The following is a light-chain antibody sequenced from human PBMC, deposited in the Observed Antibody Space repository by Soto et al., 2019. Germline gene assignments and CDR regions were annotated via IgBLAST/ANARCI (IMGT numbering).Light chain of an antibody. CDR3: QSFDSHVLGLL. V-gene: IGLV1-40*01. Sequence: QSVLTQPPSVTGAPGQRVTISCSGSNSSIGAGHHVNWYQQFPGSAPKLLIYSNAARPSGVPDRFSGSKSGTSASLAFTGLQAEDEADYYCQSFDSHVLGLLFGVGTKLTVL. CDR1: NSSIGAGHH. CDR2: SNA. J-gene: IGLJ2*01.